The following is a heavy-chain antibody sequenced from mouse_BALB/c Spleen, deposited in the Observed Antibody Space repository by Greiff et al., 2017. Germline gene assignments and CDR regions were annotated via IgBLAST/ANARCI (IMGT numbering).Heavy chain of an antibody. J-gene: IGHJ3*01. CDR1: GFTFSDYY. V-gene: IGHV5-4*02. Sequence: DVKLVESGGGLVKPGGSLKLSCAASGFTFSDYYMYWVRQTPEKRLEWVATISDGGSYTYYPDSVKGRFTISRDNAKNNLYLQMSSLKSEDTAMYYCARGSWVAYWGQGTLVTVSA. CDR2: ISDGGSYT. CDR3: ARGSWVAY.